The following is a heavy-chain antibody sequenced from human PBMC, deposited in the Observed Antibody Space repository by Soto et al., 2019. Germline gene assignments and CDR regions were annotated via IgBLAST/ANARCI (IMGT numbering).Heavy chain of an antibody. CDR1: GFTFSSYW. CDR2: INSDGSST. Sequence: GGSLRLSCAASGFTFSSYWMHWVRQAPGKGLVWVSRINSDGSSTSYADSVKGRFTISRDNAKNTLYLQMNSLRAEDTAVYYSAIVGPYYYGSGSYYNVDRYYYSYGMDVSGQGTTVTASS. D-gene: IGHD3-10*01. V-gene: IGHV3-74*01. J-gene: IGHJ6*02. CDR3: AIVGPYYYGSGSYYNVDRYYYSYGMDV.